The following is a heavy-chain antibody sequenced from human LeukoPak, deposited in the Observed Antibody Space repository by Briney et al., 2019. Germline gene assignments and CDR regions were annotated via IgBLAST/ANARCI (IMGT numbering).Heavy chain of an antibody. CDR2: INHSGST. CDR1: GGSFSGYY. CDR3: ARGLVPAATLDYYYYYMDV. V-gene: IGHV4-34*01. D-gene: IGHD2-2*01. J-gene: IGHJ6*03. Sequence: SETLSLTCAVYGGSFSGYYWSWIRQPPGKGLEWIGEINHSGSTNYNPSLKSRVTISVDTSKNQFSLKLSSVTAADTAVYYCARGLVPAATLDYYYYYMDVWGKGTTVTVSS.